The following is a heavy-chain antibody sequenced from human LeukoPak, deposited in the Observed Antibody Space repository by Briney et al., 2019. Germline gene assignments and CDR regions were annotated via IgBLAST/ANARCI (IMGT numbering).Heavy chain of an antibody. Sequence: NPSETLSLTCTVSGVSTTNGIYYGAWIRQSPGKGLEWIGSVHNVGSTYYNLSLRSRVTMSIDTSKNQFSLRLNSVTAADTAVYYCARHAEYNSGWHFYLDHWGQGILVTVSS. CDR2: VHNVGST. V-gene: IGHV4-39*01. J-gene: IGHJ4*02. D-gene: IGHD6-19*01. CDR3: ARHAEYNSGWHFYLDH. CDR1: GVSTTNGIYY.